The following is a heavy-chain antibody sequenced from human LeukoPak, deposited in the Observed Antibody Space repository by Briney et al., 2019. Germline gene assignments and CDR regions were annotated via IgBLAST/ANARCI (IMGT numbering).Heavy chain of an antibody. CDR1: GFAFSTYA. CDR3: ARGYTYFDY. CDR2: ISTSGRAT. J-gene: IGHJ4*02. V-gene: IGHV3-23*01. Sequence: GGSLRLSCAASGFAFSTYAMTWVRQAPEKGLQWVSTISTSGRATYYADSVEGRFTISRDNAKNSLYLQMNSLRAEDTAVYNCARGYTYFDYWGQGTLVTVSS. D-gene: IGHD5-12*01.